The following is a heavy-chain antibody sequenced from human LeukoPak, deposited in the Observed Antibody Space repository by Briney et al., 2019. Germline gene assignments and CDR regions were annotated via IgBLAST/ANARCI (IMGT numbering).Heavy chain of an antibody. V-gene: IGHV3-23*01. CDR3: AKYRGSSWSDYFDY. Sequence: PGGSLGLSCAVSGFSLSRYAMSWVRKAPGKGLEWVSAISDSGGSTYYADSVKGRFTISRDNSRNTLYLQMNTLRAEDTAVYYCAKYRGSSWSDYFDYWGQGTLVTVSS. J-gene: IGHJ4*02. CDR1: GFSLSRYA. D-gene: IGHD6-13*01. CDR2: ISDSGGST.